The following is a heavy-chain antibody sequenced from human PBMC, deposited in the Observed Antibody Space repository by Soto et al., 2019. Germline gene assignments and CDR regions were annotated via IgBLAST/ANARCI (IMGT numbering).Heavy chain of an antibody. J-gene: IGHJ4*02. CDR1: GGTFSSYA. CDR3: AKSRSASVAPNNY. V-gene: IGHV1-69*13. D-gene: IGHD5-12*01. Sequence: GASVKVFCIASGGTFSSYALSWVQQSPGQGLEWRGGIIPIFGTANYAQKFQGRVTITADESTSTAYMELSSLRSEDTAVYYCAKSRSASVAPNNYWGQGTLVT. CDR2: IIPIFGTA.